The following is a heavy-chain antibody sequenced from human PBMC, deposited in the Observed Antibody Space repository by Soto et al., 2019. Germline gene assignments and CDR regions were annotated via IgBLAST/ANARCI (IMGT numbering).Heavy chain of an antibody. D-gene: IGHD6-13*01. Sequence: ASVKVSCKSSGHTFPNYYIHWVRQAPGQGLEWMGTINPSADRTRYAQNFQGRVTMTRDTSTSTVYMEVSSLRADDTAVYFCAMETAAGGRTFDIWG. CDR2: INPSADRT. V-gene: IGHV1-46*03. J-gene: IGHJ3*02. CDR1: GHTFPNYY. CDR3: AMETAAGGRTFDI.